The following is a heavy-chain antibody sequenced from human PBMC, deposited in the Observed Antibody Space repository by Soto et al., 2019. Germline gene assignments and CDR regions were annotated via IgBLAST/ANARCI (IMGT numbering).Heavy chain of an antibody. Sequence: SETLSLTCAVSGGSISIGCYSWSWIRQPPVKGLEWIGYIYHIWSTXXNPSLKSXXTISLYMSKNXFSLKXISVTAADTAVYYCARGNVVAIDYWRQGTLVTVSS. J-gene: IGHJ4*02. D-gene: IGHD2-21*01. CDR2: IYHIWST. V-gene: IGHV4-30-2*01. CDR1: GGSISIGCYS. CDR3: ARGNVVAIDY.